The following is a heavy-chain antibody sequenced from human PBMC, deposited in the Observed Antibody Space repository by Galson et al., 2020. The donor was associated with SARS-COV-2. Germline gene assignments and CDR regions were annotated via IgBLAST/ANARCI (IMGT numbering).Heavy chain of an antibody. D-gene: IGHD3-3*01. V-gene: IGHV4-61*01. Sequence: SEPLSLTCTVSGGSVSSGSYSWSWIRQPPGMGLEFIGYLSSNGGTKYNPSLNSQVTLSVATPKNQVSLTLTSVTAADTAVYYCARGSVFGVVIIDYWGQGILVTVSS. J-gene: IGHJ4*02. CDR1: GGSVSSGSYS. CDR3: ARGSVFGVVIIDY. CDR2: LSSNGGT.